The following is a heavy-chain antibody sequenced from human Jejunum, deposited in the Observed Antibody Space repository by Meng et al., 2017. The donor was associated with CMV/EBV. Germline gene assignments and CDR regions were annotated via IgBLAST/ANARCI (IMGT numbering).Heavy chain of an antibody. Sequence: QARFVQSGGWVTTPGDALKVSCKASVYTVTKYGTTWVPQAPGQGLEWMAGIGAYICNTDKGQTLPCRVTMTTDPSTSSAYMELRSHRSDVRAVYNPERVEVQITYGDYWGQGTLVTVSS. CDR1: VYTVTKYG. D-gene: IGHD4-17*01. J-gene: IGHJ4*02. CDR2: IGAYICNT. V-gene: IGHV1-18*01. CDR3: ERVEVQITYGDY.